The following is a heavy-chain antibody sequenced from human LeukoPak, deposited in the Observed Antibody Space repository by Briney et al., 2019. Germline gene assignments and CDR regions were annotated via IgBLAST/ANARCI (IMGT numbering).Heavy chain of an antibody. V-gene: IGHV3-23*01. J-gene: IGHJ6*02. CDR3: AKGVVPEV. Sequence: PGGSLRLSCAASGFTFSTYAMSWVRQAPGKGLEWVSGISGSGGSTFYADSVKGRFTISRDNSKNTLYLRMNSLRVEDTGVYYCAKGVVPEVWGQGTTVTVSS. CDR2: ISGSGGST. CDR1: GFTFSTYA.